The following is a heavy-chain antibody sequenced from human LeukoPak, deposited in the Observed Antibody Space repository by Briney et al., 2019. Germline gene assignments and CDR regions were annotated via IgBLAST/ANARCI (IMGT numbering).Heavy chain of an antibody. CDR2: ISGDGGST. Sequence: GGSLRLSCAASGFTFSSYEMNWVRQAPGKGLEWVSLISGDGGSTYYADSVKGRFTISRDNSKNSLYLQMNSLRTEDTALYYCAKISGWSGFWDYWGQGTLVTVSS. D-gene: IGHD6-19*01. CDR3: AKISGWSGFWDY. V-gene: IGHV3-43*02. J-gene: IGHJ4*02. CDR1: GFTFSSYE.